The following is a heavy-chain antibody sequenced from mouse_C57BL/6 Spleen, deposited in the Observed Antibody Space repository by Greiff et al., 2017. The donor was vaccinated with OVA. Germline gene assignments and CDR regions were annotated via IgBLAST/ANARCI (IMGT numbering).Heavy chain of an antibody. Sequence: VQLQQSGPELVKPGASVTISCKASGYSFTDYNMNWVKQSNGKSIEWIGVINPNNGTTSYNQKFKGKATLTLDQSSIKAYMQRNSLTSEDSAVYYCAREDYGLYFDYWGQGTTLTVAS. CDR3: AREDYGLYFDY. V-gene: IGHV1-39*01. J-gene: IGHJ2*01. CDR2: INPNNGTT. D-gene: IGHD1-1*02. CDR1: GYSFTDYN.